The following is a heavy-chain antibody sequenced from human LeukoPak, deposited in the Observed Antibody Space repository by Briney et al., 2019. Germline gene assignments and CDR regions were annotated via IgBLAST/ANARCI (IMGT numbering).Heavy chain of an antibody. D-gene: IGHD6-13*01. J-gene: IGHJ4*02. CDR2: ISSSSSYI. V-gene: IGHV3-21*01. CDR1: GFTFNSYS. CDR3: ARVSSSIAAPSTLDY. Sequence: GGSLRLSCAASGFTFNSYSMSWVRQAPGKGLEWVSSISSSSSYIYYTDSVKGRFTISRDNAKDSLYLQMNSLRAEDTAAYYCARVSSSIAAPSTLDYWGQGTLVTVSS.